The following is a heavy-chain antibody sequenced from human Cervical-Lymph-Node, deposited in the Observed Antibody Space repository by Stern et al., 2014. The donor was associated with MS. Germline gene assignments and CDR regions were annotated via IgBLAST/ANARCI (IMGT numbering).Heavy chain of an antibody. CDR3: ARDDGYCSGGTCPNWFDP. CDR1: GGSITSGDYY. D-gene: IGHD2-15*01. J-gene: IGHJ5*02. Sequence: QVQLQESGPGLVKPSETLSLTCTVSGGSITSGDYYWSWIRQHPGKGLEWIGYIYYRGSTYYNPALKSRVTISLDTSKNQFSLKLSSVTPADTAVYYCARDDGYCSGGTCPNWFDPWGQGTLVTVSS. V-gene: IGHV4-31*03. CDR2: IYYRGST.